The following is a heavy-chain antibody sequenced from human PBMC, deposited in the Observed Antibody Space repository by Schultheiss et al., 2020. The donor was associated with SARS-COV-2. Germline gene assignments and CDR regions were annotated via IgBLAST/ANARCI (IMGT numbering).Heavy chain of an antibody. CDR2: INAVNGNT. D-gene: IGHD2-21*01. CDR1: GYTFTNYA. Sequence: ASVKVSCKASGYTFTNYAIHWVRQAPGQRLEWMGWINAVNGNTRYSQKFQGRVTITRDTSASTAHVELTSLRSEDTAVYYCAKYRGSYARPPLLFDYWGQGILVTVSS. CDR3: AKYRGSYARPPLLFDY. V-gene: IGHV1-3*01. J-gene: IGHJ4*02.